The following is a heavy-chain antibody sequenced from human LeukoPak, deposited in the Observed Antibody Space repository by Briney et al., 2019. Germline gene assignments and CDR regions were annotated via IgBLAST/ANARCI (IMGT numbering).Heavy chain of an antibody. Sequence: GGSLRLSCAASGFTFTMFGMNWVRQAPGKGLEWVANIKQGGSEKYYVDSVKGRFTISRDNAKNSLYLQMNSLRAEDTAVYYCARERKTWYFDLWGRGTLVTVSS. J-gene: IGHJ2*01. CDR3: ARERKTWYFDL. CDR2: IKQGGSEK. CDR1: GFTFTMFG. V-gene: IGHV3-7*01.